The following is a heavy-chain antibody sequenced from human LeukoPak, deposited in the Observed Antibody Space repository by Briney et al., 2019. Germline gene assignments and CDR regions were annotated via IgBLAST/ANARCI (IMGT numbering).Heavy chain of an antibody. Sequence: SVKVSCKASGGTLSTYAIIWVRQAPGQGLEWMGGIIPIFGTSNYAQKFQGRVTITADKSTSTVYMELSSLRSEDTAVYYCAVGGSGWYSGWFDPWGQGILVTVSS. CDR3: AVGGSGWYSGWFDP. CDR1: GGTLSTYA. J-gene: IGHJ5*02. D-gene: IGHD6-19*01. V-gene: IGHV1-69*06. CDR2: IIPIFGTS.